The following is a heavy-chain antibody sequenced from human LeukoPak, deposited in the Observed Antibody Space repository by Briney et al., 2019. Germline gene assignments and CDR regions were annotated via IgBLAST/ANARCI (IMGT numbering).Heavy chain of an antibody. J-gene: IGHJ4*02. CDR3: ARVPTSTLYGDYYGPNFDY. V-gene: IGHV3-21*01. Sequence: GGSLRLSCAASGFTFSSYSMSWVRQAPGKGLEWVSSISSSSSYIYYADSVKGRFTISRDNAKNSLYLQMNSLRAEDTAVYYCARVPTSTLYGDYYGPNFDYWGQGTLVTVSS. CDR1: GFTFSSYS. CDR2: ISSSSSYI. D-gene: IGHD4-17*01.